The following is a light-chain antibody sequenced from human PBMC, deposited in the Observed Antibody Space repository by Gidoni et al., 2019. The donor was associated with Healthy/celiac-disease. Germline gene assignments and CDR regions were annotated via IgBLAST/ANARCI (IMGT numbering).Light chain of an antibody. CDR3: NSRDSSGNHLRV. J-gene: IGLJ3*02. V-gene: IGLV3-19*01. CDR1: SLRSYY. Sequence: SSELTQDPAVSVALGQTVRITCQGDSLRSYYASWYQQKPGQAPVLVISGKTNRPSGIPDRFSGSSSGNTASLTITGAQAEDEADYYCNSRDSSGNHLRVFGGGTKLTVL. CDR2: GKT.